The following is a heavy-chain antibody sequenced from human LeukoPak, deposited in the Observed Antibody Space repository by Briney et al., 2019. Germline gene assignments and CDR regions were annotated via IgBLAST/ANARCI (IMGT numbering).Heavy chain of an antibody. CDR1: GYSINSGYY. J-gene: IGHJ4*02. V-gene: IGHV4-38-2*02. CDR3: ARAQGEDIVVVPAAMNWYFDY. CDR2: IYHSGST. D-gene: IGHD2-2*01. Sequence: PSETLSPTCTVSGYSINSGYYWGWIRQPPGKGLEWIGSIYHSGSTYYNPSLKSRVTISVDTSKNQFSLKLSSVTAADTAVYYCARAQGEDIVVVPAAMNWYFDYWGQGTLVTVSS.